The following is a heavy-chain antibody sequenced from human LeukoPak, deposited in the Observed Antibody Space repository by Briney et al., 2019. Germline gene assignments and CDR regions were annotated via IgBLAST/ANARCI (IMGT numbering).Heavy chain of an antibody. CDR1: GSTFRNGE. CDR3: AMRGNYAPFDY. Sequence: GGSLRLCCGISGSTFRNGEMTWVRQAPGKGLEWIAYISNTGSPIHYRDSVKGRFTISRDNAHTSLILQMNSLRPDDTAIYYWAMRGNYAPFDYWGQGALVAVSS. D-gene: IGHD3-16*01. CDR2: ISNTGSPI. J-gene: IGHJ4*02. V-gene: IGHV3-48*03.